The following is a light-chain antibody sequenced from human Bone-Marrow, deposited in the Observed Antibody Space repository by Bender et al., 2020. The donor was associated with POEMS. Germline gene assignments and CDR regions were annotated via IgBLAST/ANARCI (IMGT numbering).Light chain of an antibody. Sequence: SNALTQPPSVSVSPGQAARITCSGDTLPKEYAYWYQQKSGQAPVLVIYEDNKRPSGIPERFSASTSGTMATLTISGAQVEDEGDYYCYSADTTDSHREGVFGGGTKLTVL. CDR3: YSADTTDSHREGV. CDR2: EDN. CDR1: TLPKEY. J-gene: IGLJ3*02. V-gene: IGLV3-10*01.